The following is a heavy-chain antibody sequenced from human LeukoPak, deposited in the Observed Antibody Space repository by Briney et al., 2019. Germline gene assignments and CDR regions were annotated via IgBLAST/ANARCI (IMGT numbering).Heavy chain of an antibody. J-gene: IGHJ4*02. V-gene: IGHV3-11*01. CDR2: ISGSGGTI. D-gene: IGHD5-24*01. CDR3: SRARRLRWLQPRKPTYY. Sequence: GGCRRLSCAAAGFSFSDYYMRWIRQAPGEGLGWVSYISGSGGTIYYADSVKGRFTISRDNAKNSLYLQMNSLRAEDTAVDYCSRARRLRWLQPRKPTYYWGQGTLVTVSS. CDR1: GFSFSDYY.